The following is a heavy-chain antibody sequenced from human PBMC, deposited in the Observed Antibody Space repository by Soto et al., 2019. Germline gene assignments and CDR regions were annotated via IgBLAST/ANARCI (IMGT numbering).Heavy chain of an antibody. D-gene: IGHD3-3*01. J-gene: IGHJ5*02. Sequence: SETLSLTCTVSGFSISSYYWIWIRQPPGKGLEWIGYIYYSGSTNYNPSLKSRVTISVDTSKNQFSLKLSSVTAADTAVYYCATLQDRYDFRFDPWGQGTLVTV. CDR2: IYYSGST. V-gene: IGHV4-59*08. CDR1: GFSISSYY. CDR3: ATLQDRYDFRFDP.